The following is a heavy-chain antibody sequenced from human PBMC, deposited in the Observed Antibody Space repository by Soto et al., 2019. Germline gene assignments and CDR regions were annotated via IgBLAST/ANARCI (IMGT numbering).Heavy chain of an antibody. CDR2: INPNGGST. V-gene: IGHV1-46*01. CDR1: GYTFTSFY. CDR3: ARGLTSGDY. Sequence: QVQLVQSGAEVKNPGASVKVSCKASGYTFTSFYIHWVRQAPGQGLEWMAIINPNGGSTNYAQNLECRVTLTRDTSTNTVYMELSSLRSEDTAVYYCARGLTSGDYWGQGTLLTVSS. J-gene: IGHJ4*02. D-gene: IGHD7-27*01.